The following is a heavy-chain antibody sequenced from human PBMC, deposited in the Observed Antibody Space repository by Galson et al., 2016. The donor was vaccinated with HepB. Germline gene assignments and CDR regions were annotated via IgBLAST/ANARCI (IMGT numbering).Heavy chain of an antibody. CDR1: GFTFNNYA. CDR3: GRANDYGDVAVGD. CDR2: ILNDGSNI. Sequence: SLRLSCATSGFTFNNYALYWVRQAPGKGLEWVALILNDGSNIYYADSVKGRFTISRDNSKDTLNLQMNSLRLEDTALYYCGRANDYGDVAVGDWGQGTLVTVSS. V-gene: IGHV3-30-3*01. J-gene: IGHJ4*02. D-gene: IGHD4-17*01.